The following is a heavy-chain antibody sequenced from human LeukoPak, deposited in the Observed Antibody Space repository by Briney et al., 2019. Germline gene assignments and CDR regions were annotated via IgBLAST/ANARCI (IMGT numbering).Heavy chain of an antibody. CDR3: AKSITAAGTYAFDI. Sequence: GGSLRLSCAASGFTFSSKYMSWVRQAPGKGLEWVSAMRGNGGSTEYVDSVRGRFIISRDNSRNTLYLQMNSLRAEDTAVYYCAKSITAAGTYAFDIWGQGTVVTVSS. D-gene: IGHD6-13*01. CDR2: MRGNGGST. J-gene: IGHJ3*02. CDR1: GFTFSSKY. V-gene: IGHV3-23*01.